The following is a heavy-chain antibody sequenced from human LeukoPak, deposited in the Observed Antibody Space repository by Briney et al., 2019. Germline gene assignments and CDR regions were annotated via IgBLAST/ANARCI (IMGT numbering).Heavy chain of an antibody. V-gene: IGHV1-2*02. J-gene: IGHJ4*02. Sequence: ASVKVSCKASGYTFTVYYMHWVRQAPGQGVEWMGWINPNSGDTNYAQKFQGRVTMARDTSISTAYMELSRLRSDDTAVYYCARGYYYDTSLDYWGQGTLVTVSS. CDR3: ARGYYYDTSLDY. CDR1: GYTFTVYY. D-gene: IGHD3-22*01. CDR2: INPNSGDT.